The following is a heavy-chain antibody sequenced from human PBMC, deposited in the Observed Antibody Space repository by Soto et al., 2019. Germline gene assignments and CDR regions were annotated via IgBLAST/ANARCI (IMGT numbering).Heavy chain of an antibody. J-gene: IGHJ6*02. V-gene: IGHV1-69*05. Sequence: QVQLVQSGAEVKKPGSSVKVSCKASGGTFSSYAINWVRQAPGQGLEWMGGIIPIFGTADYAQKFQGRVTFTXDXSTSTAYVELSSLRSEDTAVYYCAKTPENYYYGMDVWGQGTTVTVSS. CDR2: IIPIFGTA. CDR1: GGTFSSYA. CDR3: AKTPENYYYGMDV.